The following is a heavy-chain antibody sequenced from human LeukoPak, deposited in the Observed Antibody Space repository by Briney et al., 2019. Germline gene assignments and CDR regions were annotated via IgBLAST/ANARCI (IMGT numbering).Heavy chain of an antibody. J-gene: IGHJ4*02. CDR2: TYYRSKWLN. CDR3: ARGNWAYDY. D-gene: IGHD7-27*01. CDR1: GDSVSSTSSA. V-gene: IGHV6-1*01. Sequence: QTLSLTCAISGDSVSSTSSAWNWIRQSPSRGLEWLGRTYYRSKWLNDYAVSVKSRINVTPDTSKNQFPLQLNSVTPEDTAVYYCARGNWAYDYWGQGTLVTVSS.